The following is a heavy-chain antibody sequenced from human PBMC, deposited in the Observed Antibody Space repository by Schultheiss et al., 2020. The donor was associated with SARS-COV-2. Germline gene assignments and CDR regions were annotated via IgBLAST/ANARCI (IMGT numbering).Heavy chain of an antibody. CDR1: GFTFSSYA. J-gene: IGHJ6*03. Sequence: GGSLRLSCAASGFTFSSYAMHWVRQAPGKGLEWVAVISYDGSNKYYADSVKGRFTISRDNSKNTLYLQMNSLRAEDTAVYYCARDNYDFWSGPPYYYYMDVWGKGTTVTVSS. CDR2: ISYDGSNK. D-gene: IGHD3-3*01. V-gene: IGHV3-30*01. CDR3: ARDNYDFWSGPPYYYYMDV.